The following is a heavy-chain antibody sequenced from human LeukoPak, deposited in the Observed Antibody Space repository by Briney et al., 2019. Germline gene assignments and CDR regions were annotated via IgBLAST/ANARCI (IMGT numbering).Heavy chain of an antibody. Sequence: SETLSLTCAVYGGSFSDYYWTWLRQPPGRGLEWIGEINHRGRNNYSPSLTSRLSISVDTSKNQFSLKLSSVTAADTAVYYCARPHLGADNYWYFDLWGRGTLVTVSS. CDR1: GGSFSDYY. J-gene: IGHJ2*01. CDR3: ARPHLGADNYWYFDL. D-gene: IGHD1-26*01. CDR2: INHRGRN. V-gene: IGHV4-34*01.